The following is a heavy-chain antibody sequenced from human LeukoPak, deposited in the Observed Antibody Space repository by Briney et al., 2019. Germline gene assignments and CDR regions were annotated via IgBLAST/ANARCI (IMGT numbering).Heavy chain of an antibody. CDR1: GGSFHGFY. CDR3: ARAEQWLPHDDYDI. J-gene: IGHJ3*02. Sequence: PSETLSLTCAVYGGSFHGFYWSWIRQPPGKGLEWIGEINHSGSTNYNPSLKSRVTISVDTSKNQFSLKLSSVTAADTAVYYCARAEQWLPHDDYDIWGQVIMVTVSS. D-gene: IGHD6-19*01. CDR2: INHSGST. V-gene: IGHV4-34*01.